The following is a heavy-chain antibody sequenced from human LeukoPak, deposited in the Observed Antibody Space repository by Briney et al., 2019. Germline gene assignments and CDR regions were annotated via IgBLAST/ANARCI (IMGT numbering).Heavy chain of an antibody. Sequence: SETLSLTCTVSGGSIAGSSYYWGWIRQPPGKGPEWMGGIYYSGSTHYNPSLKSRVTISVDTSKNQFSLILSSVTAADTAVYYCARDNGNYHSWGQGTLVTVSS. CDR3: ARDNGNYHS. D-gene: IGHD1-7*01. CDR1: GGSIAGSSYY. J-gene: IGHJ4*02. CDR2: IYYSGST. V-gene: IGHV4-39*07.